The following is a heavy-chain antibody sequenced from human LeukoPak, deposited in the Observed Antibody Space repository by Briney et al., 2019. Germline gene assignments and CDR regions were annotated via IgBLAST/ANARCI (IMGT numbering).Heavy chain of an antibody. CDR3: ARGPHYHDSSGYSPSYSYAMDV. D-gene: IGHD3-22*01. CDR2: IYYSGST. Sequence: SETLSLTCTVSGGSISSYYWSWIRQPPGKGLEWIGYIYYSGSTNYNPSLRSRVTISVDTSKDQFSLDLRSVTAADTAVYYCARGPHYHDSSGYSPSYSYAMDVWGQGTTVTVSS. J-gene: IGHJ6*02. CDR1: GGSISSYY. V-gene: IGHV4-59*01.